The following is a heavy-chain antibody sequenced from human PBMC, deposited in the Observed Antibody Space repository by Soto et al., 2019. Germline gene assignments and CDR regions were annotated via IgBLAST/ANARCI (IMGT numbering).Heavy chain of an antibody. V-gene: IGHV3-30*04. Sequence: QVQLVESGGGVVQPGRSLRLSCAASGFTFSSYALHWVRQAPGKGLEWVAAISYDGRNKYYADSVKGRFTISRDISKTTLYLQMNSLRAEDTAVYYCARGSHFLVVNAVDYWGQGTLVTVSS. CDR3: ARGSHFLVVNAVDY. CDR1: GFTFSSYA. J-gene: IGHJ4*02. D-gene: IGHD2-21*01. CDR2: ISYDGRNK.